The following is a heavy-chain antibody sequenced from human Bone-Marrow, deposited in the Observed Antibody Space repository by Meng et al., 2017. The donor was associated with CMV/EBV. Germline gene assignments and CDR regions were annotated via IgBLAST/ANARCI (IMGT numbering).Heavy chain of an antibody. CDR3: ARDYPRGYSNYVGCMDV. CDR2: ISRSGSTI. Sequence: GGSLRLSCGASGFSFANYEMNWVRQAPGKGLEWVSYISRSGSTIYYTDSVKARFTISRDNAKNSLYLQMNSLRVEDTAVYYCARDYPRGYSNYVGCMDVWGQGTTVTVSS. D-gene: IGHD4-11*01. V-gene: IGHV3-48*03. CDR1: GFSFANYE. J-gene: IGHJ6*02.